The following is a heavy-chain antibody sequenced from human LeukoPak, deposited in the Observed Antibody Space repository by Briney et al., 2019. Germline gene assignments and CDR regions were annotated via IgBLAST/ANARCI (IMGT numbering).Heavy chain of an antibody. CDR2: IYNSGST. J-gene: IGHJ3*02. CDR1: GRSISSYY. Sequence: PSETLSLTCTFCGRSISSYYWSWIRQPPGKGLECIGYIYNSGSTNYNASLKSRLTISVDTSKNQFSLKLSSVTAADTAVYYCARDLLGAFDIWGQGTMVTVSS. V-gene: IGHV4-59*01. CDR3: ARDLLGAFDI. D-gene: IGHD2-15*01.